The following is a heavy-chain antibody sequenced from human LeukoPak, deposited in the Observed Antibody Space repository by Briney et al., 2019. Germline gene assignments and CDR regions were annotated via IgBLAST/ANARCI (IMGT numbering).Heavy chain of an antibody. V-gene: IGHV1-2*02. CDR3: ARSRMTTLPGFDY. D-gene: IGHD1-1*01. CDR1: GYTFIDYY. Sequence: ASVKVSWKPSGYTFIDYYVHWVRQAPAQGLEWMGWINPNSGATNSAQNLQGRVTLTRDKSMTTAYLDLSGLTYDDTAVYYCARSRMTTLPGFDYWGQGTLVTVSS. CDR2: INPNSGAT. J-gene: IGHJ4*02.